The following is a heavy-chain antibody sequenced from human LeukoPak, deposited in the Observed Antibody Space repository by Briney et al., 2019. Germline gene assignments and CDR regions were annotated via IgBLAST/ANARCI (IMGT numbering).Heavy chain of an antibody. J-gene: IGHJ4*02. CDR3: AKGTAYYYGSGSFYFDY. CDR1: GFTFSSYA. D-gene: IGHD3-10*01. V-gene: IGHV3-23*01. Sequence: SGGSLRLPCAASGFTFSSYAMSWVRQAPGKGLEWVSAISGSGGSTYYADSVKGRFTISRDNSKNTLYLQMNSLRAEDTAVYYCAKGTAYYYGSGSFYFDYWGQGTLVTVSS. CDR2: ISGSGGST.